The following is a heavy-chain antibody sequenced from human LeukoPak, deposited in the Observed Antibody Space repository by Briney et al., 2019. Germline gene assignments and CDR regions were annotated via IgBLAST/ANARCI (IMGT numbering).Heavy chain of an antibody. V-gene: IGHV3-21*01. CDR3: ARGHGSGSYGDFDY. CDR2: ISSSSSYI. CDR1: GSTFSSYS. D-gene: IGHD3-10*01. J-gene: IGHJ4*02. Sequence: GGSLRLSCAASGSTFSSYSMNWVRQAPGKGLEWVSSISSSSSYIYYADSVKGRFTISRDNAKNSLYLQMNSLRAEDTAVYYCARGHGSGSYGDFDYWGQGTLVTVSS.